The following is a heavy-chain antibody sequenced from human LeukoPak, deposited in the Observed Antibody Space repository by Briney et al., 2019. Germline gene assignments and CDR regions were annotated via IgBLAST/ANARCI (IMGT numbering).Heavy chain of an antibody. J-gene: IGHJ3*01. CDR3: TRGFALDF. CDR1: GDTVSSNSAA. V-gene: IGHV6-1*01. CDR2: TYYRSKWYY. Sequence: SQTLSLTCDISGDTVSSNSAAWNWIRQSPSRGLEWLGRTYYRSKWYYDYAVSVKSRITISPDTSKNQFSLQLNSVTADDTAVYYCTRGFALDFWGQGTMVTVSS.